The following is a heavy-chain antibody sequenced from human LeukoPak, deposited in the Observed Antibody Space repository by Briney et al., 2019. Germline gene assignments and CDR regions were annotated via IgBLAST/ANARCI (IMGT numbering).Heavy chain of an antibody. D-gene: IGHD1-26*01. CDR2: IYSGGST. J-gene: IGHJ3*02. V-gene: IGHV3-66*01. CDR3: ARVGDSGSYSHAFDI. CDR1: GFTVSSNY. Sequence: GGSLRLSCAASGFTVSSNYMSWVRQAPGKGLEWVSVIYSGGSTYYADSVKGRFTISRDNSKNTLYLQMNSLRAEDTAVYYCARVGDSGSYSHAFDIWGQGTMVTVSS.